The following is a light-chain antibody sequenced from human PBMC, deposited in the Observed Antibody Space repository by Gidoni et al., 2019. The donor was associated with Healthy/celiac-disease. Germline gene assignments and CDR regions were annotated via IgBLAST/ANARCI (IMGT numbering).Light chain of an antibody. CDR2: VAS. V-gene: IGKV1-9*01. CDR3: QQLNSYPRIT. J-gene: IGKJ3*01. Sequence: DIPLTQSPSFLSASVGDRVTITCRASQGISSYLAWYQQKPGKAPKLLIYVASTLQSGVPSRFSGSGSGTEFTLTISSLQPEDFATYYCQQLNSYPRITFGPGTKVDIK. CDR1: QGISSY.